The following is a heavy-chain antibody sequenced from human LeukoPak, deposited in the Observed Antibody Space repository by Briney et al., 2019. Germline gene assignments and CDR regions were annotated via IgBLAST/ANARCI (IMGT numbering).Heavy chain of an antibody. J-gene: IGHJ3*02. Sequence: GGSLRLSCTASGFTFGDYAMSWFRQAPGKGLEWVGFIRSKAYGGTTEYAASVKGRFTISRDDSKSIAYLQMNSLKTEDTAVYYCTRDRLIDWYSSGWLERSRAFDIWGQGTMVTVSS. CDR3: TRDRLIDWYSSGWLERSRAFDI. D-gene: IGHD6-19*01. CDR1: GFTFGDYA. V-gene: IGHV3-49*03. CDR2: IRSKAYGGTT.